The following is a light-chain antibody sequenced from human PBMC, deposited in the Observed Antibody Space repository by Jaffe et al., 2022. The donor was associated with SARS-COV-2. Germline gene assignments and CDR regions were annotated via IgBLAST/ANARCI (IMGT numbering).Light chain of an antibody. CDR1: QSVSSY. J-gene: IGKJ5*01. V-gene: IGKV3-11*01. CDR2: DAS. Sequence: EIVLTQSPATLSLSPGERATLSCRASQSVSSYLAWYQQKPGQAPRLLIYDASNRATDIPARFSGSGSGTDFTLTISSLEPEDFAVYYCQQRSSWPLTFGQGTRLEI. CDR3: QQRSSWPLT.